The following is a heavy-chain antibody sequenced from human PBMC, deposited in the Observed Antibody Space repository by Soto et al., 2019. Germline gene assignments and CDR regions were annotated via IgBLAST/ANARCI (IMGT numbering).Heavy chain of an antibody. Sequence: QVQLVQSGAELKKPGASVKVSCKASGYTFSNYDMNWVRQATGQGPEWIGWVNPNNGDTGYAQKFQGRVTLTTAISTPPASMALTSLRSEDTAIYYCAKVSRKGSAIDFDYWGQGTLITVSS. D-gene: IGHD3-10*01. CDR1: GYTFSNYD. J-gene: IGHJ4*02. CDR2: VNPNNGDT. V-gene: IGHV1-8*01. CDR3: AKVSRKGSAIDFDY.